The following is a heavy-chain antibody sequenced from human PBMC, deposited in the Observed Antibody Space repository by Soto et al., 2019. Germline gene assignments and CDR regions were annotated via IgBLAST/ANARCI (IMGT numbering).Heavy chain of an antibody. CDR3: AGLPKNYYDSKGPSDAFDI. J-gene: IGHJ3*02. CDR1: GGSISSSSYY. CDR2: IYYSGST. V-gene: IGHV4-39*01. D-gene: IGHD3-22*01. Sequence: SETLSLTCTVSGGSISSSSYYWGWIRQPPGKGLEWIGSIYYSGSTYYNPSLKSRVTISVDTSKNQFSLKLSSVTAADTAVYYCAGLPKNYYDSKGPSDAFDIWGQGTMVTVSS.